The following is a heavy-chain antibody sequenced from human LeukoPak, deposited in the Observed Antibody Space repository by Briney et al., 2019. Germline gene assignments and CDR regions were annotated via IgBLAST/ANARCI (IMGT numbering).Heavy chain of an antibody. CDR3: TTRLARYYYDSSGCDY. D-gene: IGHD3-22*01. CDR1: GFTFSNAW. V-gene: IGHV3-15*01. Sequence: GESLRLSCAASGFTFSNAWMSWVRQAPGKGLEWVGRIKSKTDGGTTDYAAPVKGRFTISRDDSKNTLYLQMNSLKTEDTAVYYCTTRLARYYYDSSGCDYWGQGTLVTVSS. CDR2: IKSKTDGGTT. J-gene: IGHJ4*02.